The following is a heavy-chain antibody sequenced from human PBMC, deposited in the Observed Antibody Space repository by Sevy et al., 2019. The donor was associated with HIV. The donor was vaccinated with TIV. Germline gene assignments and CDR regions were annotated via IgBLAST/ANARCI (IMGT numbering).Heavy chain of an antibody. D-gene: IGHD5-18*01. Sequence: GGSLRLSCAASGFTFSSYVMHWVRQAPGKGLEWVAVISYDGSNKNYADSVKGRFTISRDNSKNTSYLQMNSLRAEDMAVYYCARARGEYSYGYVYYYGMDVWGQGTTVTVSS. CDR1: GFTFSSYV. V-gene: IGHV3-30-3*01. CDR3: ARARGEYSYGYVYYYGMDV. J-gene: IGHJ6*02. CDR2: ISYDGSNK.